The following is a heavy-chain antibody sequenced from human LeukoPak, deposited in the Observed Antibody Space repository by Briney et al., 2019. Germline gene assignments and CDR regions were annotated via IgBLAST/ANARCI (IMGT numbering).Heavy chain of an antibody. CDR1: GFTFSSYW. CDR2: INSDGSST. D-gene: IGHD3-10*01. Sequence: GGSLRLSCAASGFTFSSYWMHWVRQAPGKGLVWVSRINSDGSSTSYADSVKGRFTISRDNSKNTLYLQMNSLRAEDTAVYYCARGGVWSYYDYWGQGTLVTVSS. CDR3: ARGGVWSYYDY. V-gene: IGHV3-74*01. J-gene: IGHJ4*02.